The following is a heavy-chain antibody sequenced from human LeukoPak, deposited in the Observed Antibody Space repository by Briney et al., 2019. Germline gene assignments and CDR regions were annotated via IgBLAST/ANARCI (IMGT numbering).Heavy chain of an antibody. CDR2: ISTSGRTI. J-gene: IGHJ4*02. V-gene: IGHV3-48*03. CDR1: GFSFSGYE. Sequence: PGGSLRLSCAASGFSFSGYEMNWVRQAPGKGLEWISYISTSGRTICYADSVKGRFTISRDNAKNSLYLQMNSLRAEDTAVYYCARGDDYGDSLLAYWGQGTLVTVSS. CDR3: ARGDDYGDSLLAY. D-gene: IGHD4-17*01.